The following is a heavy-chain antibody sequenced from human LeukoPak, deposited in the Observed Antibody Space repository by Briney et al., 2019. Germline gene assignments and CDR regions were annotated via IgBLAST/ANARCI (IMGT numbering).Heavy chain of an antibody. CDR2: IYYSGST. Sequence: SETLSLTCTVSGGSISSGDYYWSWIRQPPGKGLEWIGYIYYSGSTYYNPSLKSRVTISVDTSKNQFSLKLSSVTAADTAVYYCARLFGYDAFDIWXXGTXVTVSS. D-gene: IGHD3-10*02. CDR3: ARLFGYDAFDI. CDR1: GGSISSGDYY. V-gene: IGHV4-30-4*01. J-gene: IGHJ3*02.